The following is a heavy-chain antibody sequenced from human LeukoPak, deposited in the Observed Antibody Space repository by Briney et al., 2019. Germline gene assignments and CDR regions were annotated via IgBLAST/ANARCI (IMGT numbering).Heavy chain of an antibody. Sequence: GGSLRLSCAASGFTFSSYSMNWVRQAPGKGLEWVSSISSSSSYIYYADSVKGRFTISRDNAKNSLYLQMNSLRAEDTAVYYCAGLDIVATLAFDYWGQGTLVIVSS. J-gene: IGHJ4*02. D-gene: IGHD5-12*01. CDR1: GFTFSSYS. CDR2: ISSSSSYI. V-gene: IGHV3-21*01. CDR3: AGLDIVATLAFDY.